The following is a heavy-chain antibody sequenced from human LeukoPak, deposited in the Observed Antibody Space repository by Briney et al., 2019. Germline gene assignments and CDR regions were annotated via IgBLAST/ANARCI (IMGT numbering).Heavy chain of an antibody. V-gene: IGHV3-30*03. J-gene: IGHJ4*02. Sequence: TXSSYGMRWVRQAPGKGLEWVAVISYDGSNKYYADSVKGRFTISTDNSKNTLYLQMNSLRAEDTAVYYCGLFGSSTSVFDYWGQGTLVTVSS. CDR1: TXSSYG. CDR2: ISYDGSNK. D-gene: IGHD2-2*01. CDR3: GLFGSSTSVFDY.